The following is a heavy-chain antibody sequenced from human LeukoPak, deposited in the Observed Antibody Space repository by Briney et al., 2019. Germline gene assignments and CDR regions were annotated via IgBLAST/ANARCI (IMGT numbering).Heavy chain of an antibody. CDR1: GFTFSSYA. V-gene: IGHV3-23*01. D-gene: IGHD3-3*01. CDR2: ISGSGGST. CDR3: AKSRRGYDFWSGPYADY. J-gene: IGHJ4*02. Sequence: GGSLRLSCAASGFTFSSYAMSWVRQAPGKGLEWVSAISGSGGSTYYADSVKGRFTISRDNSKNTLYLQMNSLRAEDTAVYYCAKSRRGYDFWSGPYADYWGQGTLVTVSS.